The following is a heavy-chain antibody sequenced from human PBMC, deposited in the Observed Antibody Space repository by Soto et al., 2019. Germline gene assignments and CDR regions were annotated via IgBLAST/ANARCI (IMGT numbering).Heavy chain of an antibody. CDR3: ARSGWFGDKKWFDP. CDR2: IYYSGST. CDR1: GGSISSYY. J-gene: IGHJ5*02. Sequence: SETLSLTCTVSGGSISSYYWSWIRQPPGKGLEWIGYIYYSGSTNYNPSLKSRVTIPVDTSKNQFSLKLSSVTAADTAVYYCARSGWFGDKKWFDPWGQGTLVTVSS. D-gene: IGHD3-10*01. V-gene: IGHV4-59*01.